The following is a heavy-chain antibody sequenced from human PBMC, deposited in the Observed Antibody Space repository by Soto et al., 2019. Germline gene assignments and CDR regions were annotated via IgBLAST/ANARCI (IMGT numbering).Heavy chain of an antibody. CDR1: GFTFSSYG. Sequence: GGSLRLSCAASGFTFSSYGMHWVRQAPGKGLEWVAVIWYDGSNKYYADSVKGRFTISRDNSKNTLYLQMNSLRAEDTAVYYCSIGYCSGGSCYIPHYYSMDVWGQGTTVTVSS. CDR3: SIGYCSGGSCYIPHYYSMDV. J-gene: IGHJ6*02. D-gene: IGHD2-15*01. V-gene: IGHV3-33*01. CDR2: IWYDGSNK.